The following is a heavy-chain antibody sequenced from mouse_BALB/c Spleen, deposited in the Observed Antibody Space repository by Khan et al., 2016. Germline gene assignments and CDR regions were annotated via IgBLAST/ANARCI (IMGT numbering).Heavy chain of an antibody. CDR2: SRPNAKRYTT. D-gene: IGHD2-3*01. V-gene: IGHV7-3*02. Sequence: EVELVESGGGLVQPGDSLRLSCATSGFTFTDYYISWVRQPPGKALEWLGFSRPNAKRYTTEPSASVTGLFTVSIDNSQNILYLQMNNLRAEYSATYYCARDVDALWYFDGWGTGTTVTVSS. J-gene: IGHJ1*03. CDR1: GFTFTDYY. CDR3: ARDVDALWYFDG.